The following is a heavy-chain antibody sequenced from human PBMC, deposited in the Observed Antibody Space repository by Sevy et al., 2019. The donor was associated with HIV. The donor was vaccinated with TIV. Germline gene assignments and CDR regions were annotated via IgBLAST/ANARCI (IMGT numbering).Heavy chain of an antibody. CDR3: ARYIGGRPRGYYFDS. Sequence: GGSLRLSCAASGFTFRTFCMSWVRQAPGKGLEWVAHIKQDGTEKYHVDSVKGRFTIARDNANNSLNLLMNSLRADDTAVYYCARYIGGRPRGYYFDSWGQGTLVTVSS. D-gene: IGHD6-6*01. J-gene: IGHJ4*02. V-gene: IGHV3-7*01. CDR1: GFTFRTFC. CDR2: IKQDGTEK.